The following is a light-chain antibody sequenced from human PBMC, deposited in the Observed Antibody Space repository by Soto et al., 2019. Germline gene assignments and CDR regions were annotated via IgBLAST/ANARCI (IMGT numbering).Light chain of an antibody. J-gene: IGKJ1*01. V-gene: IGKV3-20*01. CDR2: AAS. Sequence: EIVLTQSPGTLSLSPGERATLSCRASQSVSSSYLAWYQHTPGQAPRLLIYAASSRATAIPDRFSGSGSGTDFTLTISRLEPEDFAVYYCHQYGSSPQTFGQGTKVEIK. CDR3: HQYGSSPQT. CDR1: QSVSSSY.